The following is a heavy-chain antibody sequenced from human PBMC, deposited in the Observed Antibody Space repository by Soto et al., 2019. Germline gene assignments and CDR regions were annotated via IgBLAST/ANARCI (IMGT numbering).Heavy chain of an antibody. CDR2: VSHDGRNT. V-gene: IGHV3-30*18. D-gene: IGHD6-19*01. J-gene: IGHJ4*02. Sequence: VQLVESGGCVVQPARSLRLSCAASGFTFSDSAMHWVRQAPGKGLEWVAVVSHDGRNTHYADSVKGRFTISRDRSKNTVSLEMNSLRAEDTAVYYCAKGGRQWLVTSDFNYWGQGALVTVSS. CDR3: AKGGRQWLVTSDFNY. CDR1: GFTFSDSA.